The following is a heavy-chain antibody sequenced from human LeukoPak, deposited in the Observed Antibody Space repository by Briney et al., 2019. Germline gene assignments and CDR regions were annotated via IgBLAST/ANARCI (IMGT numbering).Heavy chain of an antibody. J-gene: IGHJ3*02. V-gene: IGHV4-39*07. CDR2: IYHSGST. D-gene: IGHD6-13*01. CDR3: ASEIAADHAFDI. CDR1: GGSISSSSYF. Sequence: PSETLSLTCTVSGGSISSSSYFWGWIRQPPGKGLEWIGEIYHSGSTNYNPSLKSRVTISVDKSKNQFSLKLSSVTAADTAVYYCASEIAADHAFDIWGQGTMVTVSS.